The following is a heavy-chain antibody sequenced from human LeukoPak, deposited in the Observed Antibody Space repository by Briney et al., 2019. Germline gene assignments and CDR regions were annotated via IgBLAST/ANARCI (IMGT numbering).Heavy chain of an antibody. Sequence: EASVKVSCKASGYTFNSYGISWVRQAPGQGLEWMGWINPNSGGTNYAQKFQGRVTMTRDMSISTAYMELSRLRSDDTAVYYCASVALYSSHYFDYWGQGTLVTVSS. V-gene: IGHV1-2*02. CDR3: ASVALYSSHYFDY. D-gene: IGHD6-13*01. CDR1: GYTFNSYG. J-gene: IGHJ4*02. CDR2: INPNSGGT.